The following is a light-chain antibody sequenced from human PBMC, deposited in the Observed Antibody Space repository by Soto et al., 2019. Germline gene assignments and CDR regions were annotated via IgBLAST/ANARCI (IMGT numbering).Light chain of an antibody. CDR1: SSDVGGYNY. Sequence: QSVLTQPASVSGSPGQSITISCTGTSSDVGGYNYVSWYQQHPGKAPKLMIYDVSNRPSGVSNRFSGSKSVNTASLTISGLQAEDEADYYCSSYTSSSTLFGGGTKVTVL. V-gene: IGLV2-14*01. J-gene: IGLJ2*01. CDR3: SSYTSSSTL. CDR2: DVS.